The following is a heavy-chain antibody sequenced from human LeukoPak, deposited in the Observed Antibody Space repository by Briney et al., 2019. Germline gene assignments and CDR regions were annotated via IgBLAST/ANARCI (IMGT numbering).Heavy chain of an antibody. V-gene: IGHV4-4*07. D-gene: IGHD3-10*01. Sequence: SETLSLTCTVSGGSISSYYWSWIRQPAGKGLEWIGRIYTSGSTNYNPSLKSQVTISVDTSKNQFSLKVSSVTAADTAVYFCARAIGFDDSGRYYPDYWGQGTLVSVSS. CDR2: IYTSGST. CDR1: GGSISSYY. CDR3: ARAIGFDDSGRYYPDY. J-gene: IGHJ4*01.